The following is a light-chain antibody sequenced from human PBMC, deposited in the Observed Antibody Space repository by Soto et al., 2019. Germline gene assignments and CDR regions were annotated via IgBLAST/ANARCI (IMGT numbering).Light chain of an antibody. V-gene: IGKV4-1*01. Sequence: MNWCPDYLAGLVGERATIHCKSSQSILFSSNNKNYLAWYQQKAGQPPKLLIYWASTRESGVPDRFSGSGSGTDFTLTISSLQAEDVAVYHCQQYYSAPMTFGQGTRLEIK. CDR1: QSILFSSNNKNY. CDR2: WAS. J-gene: IGKJ5*01. CDR3: QQYYSAPMT.